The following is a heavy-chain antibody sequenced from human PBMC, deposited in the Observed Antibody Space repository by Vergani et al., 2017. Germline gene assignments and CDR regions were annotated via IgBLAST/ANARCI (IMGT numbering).Heavy chain of an antibody. CDR2: IYWNDDQ. V-gene: IGHV2-5*04. J-gene: IGHJ6*03. D-gene: IGHD1-7*01. CDR1: GFSLNTRGVS. Sequence: QITLKESGPTLVKPTQTLTLTCTFSGFSLNTRGVSVAWIRQPPGKALDWLALIYWNDDQHYSPSLNNRVTITKDTSKNQVVLTMTNMDYVDTGTYYCVYRKTGCGTTGCFYPFYSYYYMDVWGKGTTVTVSS. CDR3: VYRKTGCGTTGCFYPFYSYYYMDV.